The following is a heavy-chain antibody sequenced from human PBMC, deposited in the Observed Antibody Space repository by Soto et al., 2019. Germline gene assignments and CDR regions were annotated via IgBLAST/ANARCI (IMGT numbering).Heavy chain of an antibody. D-gene: IGHD5-18*01. V-gene: IGHV4-34*01. CDR2: INHSGST. CDR3: ARSGAMVKYFDY. J-gene: IGHJ4*01. CDR1: GGSFSGYY. Sequence: QVQLQQWGAGLLKPSETLSLTCAVYGGSFSGYYWSWIRQPPGKGLEWIGEINHSGSTNYNPSLKSRVTISVDTSKNQFSLKLSSVTAADTAVYYCARSGAMVKYFDYWGXXTLVTVSS.